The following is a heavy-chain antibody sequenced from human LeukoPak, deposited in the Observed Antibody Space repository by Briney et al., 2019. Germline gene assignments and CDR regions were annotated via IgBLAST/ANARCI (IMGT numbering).Heavy chain of an antibody. V-gene: IGHV3-23*01. D-gene: IGHD4-17*01. Sequence: GESLRLSCAASGFTFSTYALSWVRQAPGKGLEWVSSIRGSDGSTYYADSVKGRFAISRDNSKNTLYLQMNSLRAEDTAVYYCAKDVYGDYGGLDYRGQGTLVTVSS. CDR1: GFTFSTYA. J-gene: IGHJ4*02. CDR2: IRGSDGST. CDR3: AKDVYGDYGGLDY.